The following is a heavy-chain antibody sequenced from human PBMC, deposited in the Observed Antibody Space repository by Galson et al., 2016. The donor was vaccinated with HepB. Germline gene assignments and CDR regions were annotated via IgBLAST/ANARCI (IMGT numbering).Heavy chain of an antibody. CDR2: ISDSGITT. CDR3: TRDTVRGGQCEPRHKPPCRGAQSHQ. V-gene: IGHV3-23*01. J-gene: IGHJ6*01. Sequence: SLRLSCAASGFTFSAYAMNWVRQAPGKGLEWVSTISDSGITTYYADSVKGRFTTSRDNSKNTLYLQMYSLRAEDTAVYYCTRDTVRGGQCEPRHKPPCRGAQSHQGALGT. D-gene: IGHD3-10*01. CDR1: GFTFSAYA.